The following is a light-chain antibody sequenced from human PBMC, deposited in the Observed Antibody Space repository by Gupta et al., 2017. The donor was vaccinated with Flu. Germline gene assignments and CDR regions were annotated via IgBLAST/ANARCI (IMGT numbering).Light chain of an antibody. CDR3: SSYAGSNNRYV. V-gene: IGLV2-8*01. CDR1: SSDVGGYNY. J-gene: IGLJ1*01. Sequence: QSALTQPPSPSGSPGQSVTISCTGTSSDVGGYNYVSWYQQHPGKAPKLMIYEVSKRPSGVPDRFSGSKSGNTASLTVSGLQAEDEADYYCSSYAGSNNRYVFGTGTKVTVL. CDR2: EVS.